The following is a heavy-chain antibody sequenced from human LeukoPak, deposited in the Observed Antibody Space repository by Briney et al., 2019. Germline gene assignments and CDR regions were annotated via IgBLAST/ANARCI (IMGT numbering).Heavy chain of an antibody. V-gene: IGHV3-74*03. D-gene: IGHD2-2*01. CDR1: GFIFDNYA. J-gene: IGHJ4*02. CDR2: ISTDGSST. Sequence: PGGSLRLSCAASGFIFDNYAMSWVRQAPGKGLVWVSHISTDGSSTTYADSVKGRFTISRDNAKNTLYLEMNSLRAEDTAVYYCARDRYCTTTRCSDYWGQGTLVTVSS. CDR3: ARDRYCTTTRCSDY.